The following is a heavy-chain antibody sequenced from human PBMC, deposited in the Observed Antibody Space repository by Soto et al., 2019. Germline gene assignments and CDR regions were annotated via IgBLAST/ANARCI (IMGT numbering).Heavy chain of an antibody. J-gene: IGHJ6*02. CDR1: GFAFSSYW. V-gene: IGHV3-7*05. CDR3: ARAPQVTTFHYGMDV. Sequence: VQLVESGGGLVQPGGSLRLSCRASGFAFSSYWMNWVRQAPGKGLEWVASVDEDGNERYYVDSVKGRFTISRDNAMNSLYLQMKSLRAEDTAIYYCARAPQVTTFHYGMDVSDQGTTVTVSS. D-gene: IGHD2-21*02. CDR2: VDEDGNER.